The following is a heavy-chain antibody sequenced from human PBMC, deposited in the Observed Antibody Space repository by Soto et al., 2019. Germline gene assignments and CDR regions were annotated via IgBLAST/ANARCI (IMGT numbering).Heavy chain of an antibody. J-gene: IGHJ4*02. CDR3: AKDRARMTTVTTVVDY. CDR2: IYWNDDK. V-gene: IGHV2-5*01. Sequence: SGPTLVNPTQTLTLTCTFSGFSLTTSGVGVGWIRQPPGKALEWLALIYWNDDKRYSPSLKGRLTITKDTSKNQVVLTMTNMDPEDTAVYYCAKDRARMTTVTTVVDYWGQGTLVTVSS. D-gene: IGHD4-17*01. CDR1: GFSLTTSGVG.